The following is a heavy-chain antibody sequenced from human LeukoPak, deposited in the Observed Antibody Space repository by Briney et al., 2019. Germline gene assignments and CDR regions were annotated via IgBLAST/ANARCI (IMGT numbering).Heavy chain of an antibody. CDR2: ISYDGSNK. V-gene: IGHV3-30*04. J-gene: IGHJ4*02. CDR1: GFTFSSYA. CDR3: ARERGYSYGYSDY. D-gene: IGHD5-18*01. Sequence: GGSLRLSCAASGFTFSSYAMHWVRQAPGKGLEWVALISYDGSNKYYADSVKGRFTISRDNAKNSLYLQMNSLRAEDTAVYYCARERGYSYGYSDYWGQGTPVTVSS.